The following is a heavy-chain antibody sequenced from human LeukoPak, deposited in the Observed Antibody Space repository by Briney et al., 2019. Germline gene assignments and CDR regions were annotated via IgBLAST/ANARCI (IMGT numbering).Heavy chain of an antibody. CDR1: GFTFSSYS. Sequence: GGFLRLSCAASGFTFSSYSMNWVRQAPVKGLEWVSSISSSSSYIYYADSVKGRFTISRDNAENSLYLQMNSLRAEDTAVYYCARGHRSGWYYFDYWGQGTLVTVSS. D-gene: IGHD6-19*01. J-gene: IGHJ4*02. CDR3: ARGHRSGWYYFDY. CDR2: ISSSSSYI. V-gene: IGHV3-21*01.